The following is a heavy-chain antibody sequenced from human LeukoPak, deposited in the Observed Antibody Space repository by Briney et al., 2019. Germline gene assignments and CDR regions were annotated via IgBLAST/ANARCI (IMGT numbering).Heavy chain of an antibody. CDR1: GFTFSSYA. V-gene: IGHV3-64*01. Sequence: PGGSLRLSCAASGFTFSSYAMHWVRQAPGKGLEYVSAISSNGGSTYYANSVKGRFTISRDNSKNTLYLQMGSLRGEDMAVYYCARGETYYDFWSGYQMYYYYGMDVWGQGTTVTVSS. D-gene: IGHD3-3*01. CDR3: ARGETYYDFWSGYQMYYYYGMDV. CDR2: ISSNGGST. J-gene: IGHJ6*02.